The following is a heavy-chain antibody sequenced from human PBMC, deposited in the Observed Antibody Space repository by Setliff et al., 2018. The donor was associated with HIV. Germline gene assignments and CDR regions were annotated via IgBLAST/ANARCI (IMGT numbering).Heavy chain of an antibody. V-gene: IGHV4-38-2*01. D-gene: IGHD3-22*01. Sequence: LSLTCAVSGYSISSGFYWSWMRQPPGKGLEWIGSIYQSGNTNYNPSLESRLTISVDTAKNQFSLKLSSVTAADTAVFYCARQAWHYDRDGYFIDYWGQGMLVTVSS. J-gene: IGHJ4*02. CDR2: IYQSGNT. CDR3: ARQAWHYDRDGYFIDY. CDR1: GYSISSGFY.